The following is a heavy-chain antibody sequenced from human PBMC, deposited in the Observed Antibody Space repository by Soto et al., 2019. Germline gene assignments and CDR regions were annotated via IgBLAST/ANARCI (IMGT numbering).Heavy chain of an antibody. Sequence: GGSLRLSCAASGFTFSNAWLSWVRQAPGKGLEWVGRIKSKTDGGTTDYTAPVKGRFTISRDDSKNTLHLQMNSLKIEDTAVYYCTTGSTSTKNYWGQGTLVTVSS. J-gene: IGHJ4*02. CDR3: TTGSTSTKNY. V-gene: IGHV3-15*01. D-gene: IGHD6-6*01. CDR1: GFTFSNAW. CDR2: IKSKTDGGTT.